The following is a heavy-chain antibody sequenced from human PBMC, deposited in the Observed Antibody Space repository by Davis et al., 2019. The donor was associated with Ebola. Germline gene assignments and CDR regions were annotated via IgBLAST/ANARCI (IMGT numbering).Heavy chain of an antibody. Sequence: GESLKISCAASGITFSNSWMSWVRQAPGKGLEWVANIEKDGSEKYYVDSVKGRFTISRDNAKSSLYLQMNSLRAEDTAVYYCARTIAVAGPGSWGQGTLVTVSS. J-gene: IGHJ5*02. V-gene: IGHV3-7*03. CDR2: IEKDGSEK. D-gene: IGHD6-19*01. CDR1: GITFSNSW. CDR3: ARTIAVAGPGS.